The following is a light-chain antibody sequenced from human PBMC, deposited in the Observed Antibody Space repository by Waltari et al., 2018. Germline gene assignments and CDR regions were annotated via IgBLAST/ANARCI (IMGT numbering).Light chain of an antibody. Sequence: QAVLTQPSSLSASPGASASLTCTLRRGTNVGAYRIYWYKQKPGSPPQYLLRYKSDSDKGLGSGVPSRFSGSKDASANAGILLISGLQSDDEADYYCMIFHGNAWVFGGGTKLTVL. CDR3: MIFHGNAWV. CDR1: RGTNVGAYR. CDR2: YKSDSDK. J-gene: IGLJ2*01. V-gene: IGLV5-45*03.